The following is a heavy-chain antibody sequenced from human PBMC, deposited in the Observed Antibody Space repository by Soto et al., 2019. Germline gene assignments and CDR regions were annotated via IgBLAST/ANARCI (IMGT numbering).Heavy chain of an antibody. D-gene: IGHD3-3*01. V-gene: IGHV4-34*01. CDR1: GGSFSDYY. CDR2: INRRGST. J-gene: IGHJ3*02. Sequence: QVQLQQWGAGLLKPSETLSLTCAVYGGSFSDYYWRWIGQPPGRGVEWIGEINRRGSTNYNPSLKSRVTISVDTSKNHFSLKVSSVTAADTALYYCAPQGDFWSGNAFDIWGQGTMVTVSS. CDR3: APQGDFWSGNAFDI.